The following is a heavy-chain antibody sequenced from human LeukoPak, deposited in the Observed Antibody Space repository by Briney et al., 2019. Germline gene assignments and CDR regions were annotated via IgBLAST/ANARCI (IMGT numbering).Heavy chain of an antibody. CDR3: SRGGNGYDYFL. J-gene: IGHJ4*02. CDR1: GGSFSGYY. Sequence: SETLSLTCAVYGGSFSGYYWSWIRQPPGKGLEWIGEINHSGSTNYNPSLKSRVTISVDTSKNQFSLKLSSVTAADTAVYYCSRGGNGYDYFLWGQGTLVTVSS. CDR2: INHSGST. D-gene: IGHD5-12*01. V-gene: IGHV4-34*01.